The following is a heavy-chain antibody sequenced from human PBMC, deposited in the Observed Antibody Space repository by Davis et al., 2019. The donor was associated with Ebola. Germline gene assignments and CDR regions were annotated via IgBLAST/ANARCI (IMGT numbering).Heavy chain of an antibody. D-gene: IGHD5-12*01. CDR3: ARGGVATFDY. CDR1: GYTFTSYD. J-gene: IGHJ4*02. Sequence: AASVKVSCKASGYTFTSYDINWVRQATGQGLEWMGWMNPNSGNTGYAQKFQGRITMTRNISISTAYMELNSLRSEDTAVYYCARGGVATFDYWGQGTLVTVSS. CDR2: MNPNSGNT. V-gene: IGHV1-8*01.